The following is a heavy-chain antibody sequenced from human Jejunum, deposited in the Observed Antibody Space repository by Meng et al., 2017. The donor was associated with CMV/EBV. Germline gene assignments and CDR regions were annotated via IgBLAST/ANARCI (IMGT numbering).Heavy chain of an antibody. Sequence: CVDSDFTLNGDWMHWVRQAPGKGLEWVGRVKSASAGGAADDAAPVKGRFTVSRDDSRKTVHLQMDNLKIEDTAVYYCTTGWDQYFDFWGQGALVTVSS. J-gene: IGHJ4*02. V-gene: IGHV3-15*07. CDR1: DFTLNGDW. CDR2: VKSASAGGAA. CDR3: TTGWDQYFDF. D-gene: IGHD1-26*01.